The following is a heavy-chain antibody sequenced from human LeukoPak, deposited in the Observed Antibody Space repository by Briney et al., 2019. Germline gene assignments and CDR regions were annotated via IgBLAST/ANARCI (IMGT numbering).Heavy chain of an antibody. J-gene: IGHJ4*02. CDR3: ASASSHRIAAGGDY. D-gene: IGHD6-13*01. Sequence: GGSLRLSCTASGFSLSSYSMNWVRQAPGKGLEWVSSITISSNFIYYADSVKGRFTISRDNAKSSLFLQMNSLRAEDTAVYYCASASSHRIAAGGDYWGQGTLVTVSS. CDR2: ITISSNFI. CDR1: GFSLSSYS. V-gene: IGHV3-21*01.